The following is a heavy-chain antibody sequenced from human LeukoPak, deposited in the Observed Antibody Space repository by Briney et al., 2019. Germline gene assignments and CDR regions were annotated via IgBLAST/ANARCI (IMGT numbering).Heavy chain of an antibody. V-gene: IGHV1-18*01. CDR1: GFVFTSYG. CDR3: ARELHVERDDY. Sequence: GASVKVSCKAPGFVFTSYGFTWVRQAPGQGLEWMGWISANDGKTHYSEKHQGRVTMSTDTVTSTAYMELRSLRSDDTAVYYCARELHVERDDYWGQGTLVTVSS. D-gene: IGHD1-1*01. CDR2: ISANDGKT. J-gene: IGHJ4*02.